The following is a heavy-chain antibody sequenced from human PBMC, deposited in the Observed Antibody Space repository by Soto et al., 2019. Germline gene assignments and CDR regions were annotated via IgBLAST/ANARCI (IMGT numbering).Heavy chain of an antibody. J-gene: IGHJ5*02. CDR2: IIPIFGTA. V-gene: IGHV1-69*06. CDR3: ARDASLAAAGTTPLGP. Sequence: QVQLVQSGAEVKKPGSSVKVSCKASGGTFSSYAISWLRQAPGQGLEWMGGIIPIFGTANYAQKSQGRVTITGDKATSTAYMELSSLRSEDTAVYYCARDASLAAAGTTPLGPWGQGTLVTVSS. CDR1: GGTFSSYA. D-gene: IGHD6-13*01.